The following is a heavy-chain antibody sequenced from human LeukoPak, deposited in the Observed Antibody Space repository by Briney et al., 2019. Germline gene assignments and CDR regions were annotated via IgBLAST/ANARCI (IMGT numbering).Heavy chain of an antibody. CDR2: ISTSGST. CDR3: GEEGANMVKIDY. J-gene: IGHJ4*02. CDR1: GDSISGYY. V-gene: IGHV4-4*07. Sequence: SETLSLTCAVSGDSISGYYWSWIRQPAGKGLEWIGRISTSGSTNYNPSLKSRVTMSVDTSKNHFSLKLRSVTAAGMAVYSFGEEGANMVKIDYWGPGNLVTVSS. D-gene: IGHD5-18*01.